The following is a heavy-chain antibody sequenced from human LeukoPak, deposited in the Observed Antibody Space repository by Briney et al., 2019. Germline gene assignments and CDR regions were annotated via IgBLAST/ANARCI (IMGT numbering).Heavy chain of an antibody. CDR1: GFTFSEYY. CDR2: ISQSGADV. CDR3: ASVARLLAD. D-gene: IGHD3-9*01. V-gene: IGHV3-11*01. Sequence: GGPLTLFCAASGFTFSEYYTIGIREAPGKGLEYIAYISQSGADVSYADSVNGRFTVSRDNAKNPVFLQMNSLTAEDTAVYYCASVARLLADWGQGTLVTVSS. J-gene: IGHJ4*02.